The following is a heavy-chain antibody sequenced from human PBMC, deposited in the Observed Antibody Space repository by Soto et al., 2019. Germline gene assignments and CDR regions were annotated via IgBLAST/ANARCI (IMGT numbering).Heavy chain of an antibody. V-gene: IGHV3-15*01. Sequence: GGSLRLSCAASGFTFSNAWMSWVRQAPGKGLEWVGRIKSKTDGGTGDYAAPVKGGFTISRDDSKNTLYLQMNSLKTEDTAVYYCTTDGAGDYFDYWGQGTLVTVSS. CDR1: GFTFSNAW. CDR3: TTDGAGDYFDY. CDR2: IKSKTDGGTG. J-gene: IGHJ4*02. D-gene: IGHD4-17*01.